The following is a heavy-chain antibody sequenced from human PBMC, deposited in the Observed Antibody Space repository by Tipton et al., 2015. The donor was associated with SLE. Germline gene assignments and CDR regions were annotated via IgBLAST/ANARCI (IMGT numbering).Heavy chain of an antibody. J-gene: IGHJ4*02. V-gene: IGHV3-74*01. D-gene: IGHD6-19*01. CDR2: INTDGSST. Sequence: SLRLSCAASGFTFSSYWMHWVRQAPGKGLVWVSRINTDGSSTSYADSVKGRFTISRDNAKNTLYLQMNSLRAEDTAVFYCARVSWEYSSGQEPYFDYWAQGTLVPVSS. CDR1: GFTFSSYW. CDR3: ARVSWEYSSGQEPYFDY.